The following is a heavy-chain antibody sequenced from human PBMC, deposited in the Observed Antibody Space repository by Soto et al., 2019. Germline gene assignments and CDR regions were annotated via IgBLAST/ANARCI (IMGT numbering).Heavy chain of an antibody. CDR2: INPNSGGT. J-gene: IGHJ4*02. CDR3: ARGIAAAGTGDY. V-gene: IGHV1-2*04. Sequence: ASVKVSCKVSGYTFTGYYMHWVRQAPGQGLEWMGWINPNSGGTNYAQKFQGWVTMTRDTSISTAYMELSRLRSDDTAVYYCARGIAAAGTGDYWGQGTLVTVSS. D-gene: IGHD6-13*01. CDR1: GYTFTGYY.